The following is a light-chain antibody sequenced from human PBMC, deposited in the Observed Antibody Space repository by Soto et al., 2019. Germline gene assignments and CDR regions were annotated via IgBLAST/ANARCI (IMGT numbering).Light chain of an antibody. J-gene: IGKJ2*01. Sequence: EIVLTQSPDTLALSPGERATLSCRASQSVTSNYLAWYQQKPGQAPRLLIFGISSRATGIPDRFSGSGSGTDFTHTIARLEPEDFAVYSCQQYGSSYAFGQGTKLEIK. V-gene: IGKV3-20*01. CDR3: QQYGSSYA. CDR2: GIS. CDR1: QSVTSNY.